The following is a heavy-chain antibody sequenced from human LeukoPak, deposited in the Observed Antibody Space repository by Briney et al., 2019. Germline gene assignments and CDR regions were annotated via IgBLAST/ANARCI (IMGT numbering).Heavy chain of an antibody. CDR2: INPNSGGT. J-gene: IGHJ4*02. D-gene: IGHD4-11*01. CDR1: GYTFTGYY. CDR3: ARWVGSKYYFDY. Sequence: ASVNVSFKASGYTFTGYYMHWVRQAPGQGLEWMGWINPNSGGTNYAQKFQGRVTMTRDTSISTAYMELSRLRSDDTAVYYCARWVGSKYYFDYWGQGTLVTVSS. V-gene: IGHV1-2*02.